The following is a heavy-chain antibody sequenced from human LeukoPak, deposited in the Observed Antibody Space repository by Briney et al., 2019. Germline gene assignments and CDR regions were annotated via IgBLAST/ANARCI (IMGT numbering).Heavy chain of an antibody. D-gene: IGHD6-13*01. CDR1: GGSISSYY. CDR2: IYTSGST. J-gene: IGHJ4*02. CDR3: ARGGSSWYKAPFDY. V-gene: IGHV4-4*07. Sequence: KPSETLSLTCTVSGGSISSYYWSWIRQPAGKGLEWIGRIYTSGSTNYNPSLKSRVTISVDTSKNQFSLKLSSVTAADTAVYYCARGGSSWYKAPFDYWGQGTLVTVSS.